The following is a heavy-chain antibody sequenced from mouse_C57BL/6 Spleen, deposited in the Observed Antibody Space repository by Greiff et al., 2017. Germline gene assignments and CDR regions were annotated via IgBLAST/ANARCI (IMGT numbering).Heavy chain of an antibody. CDR2: ISSGGSYT. CDR1: GFTFSSYG. V-gene: IGHV5-6*01. CDR3: AGVMDY. J-gene: IGHJ4*01. Sequence: EVHLVESGGDLVKPGGSLKLSCAASGFTFSSYGMSWVRQTPDKRLEWVATISSGGSYTYYPDSVKGRFTISRDNAKNTLYLQMSSLKSEDTAMYYCAGVMDYWGQGTSVTVSS.